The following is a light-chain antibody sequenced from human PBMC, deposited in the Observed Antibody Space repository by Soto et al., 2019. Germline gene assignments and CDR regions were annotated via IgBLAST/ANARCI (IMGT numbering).Light chain of an antibody. V-gene: IGLV1-44*01. Sequence: QSVLAQPTSASGTPGQRVSISCSGSSSNIGSSSVNWYQHVPGAAPQLLIYSNDLRPSEVPDRFSGSKSGTSASLAISGLRSDDEADYYCAAWDDTLNGWVFGGGTKVTVL. J-gene: IGLJ3*02. CDR3: AAWDDTLNGWV. CDR1: SSNIGSSS. CDR2: SND.